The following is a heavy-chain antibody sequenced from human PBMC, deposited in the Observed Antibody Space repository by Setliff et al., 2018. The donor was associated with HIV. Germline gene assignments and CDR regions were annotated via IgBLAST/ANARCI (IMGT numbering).Heavy chain of an antibody. V-gene: IGHV1-2*02. CDR1: GYTFSGYY. Sequence: RASVKVSCKTSGYTFSGYYLHWVRRAPGRGLEWMGWINPNSGATNYARNFQGRVTMTRDTSISTAYMDLSSLRSEDTAVYYCARGHNYYYYMDVWGKGTTVTVSS. CDR2: INPNSGAT. J-gene: IGHJ6*03. CDR3: ARGHNYYYYMDV.